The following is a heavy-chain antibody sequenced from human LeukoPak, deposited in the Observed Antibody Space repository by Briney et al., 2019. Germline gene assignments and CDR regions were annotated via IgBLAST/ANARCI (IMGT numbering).Heavy chain of an antibody. J-gene: IGHJ4*02. Sequence: GGSLRLSCAASGFSFSSYVMSWVRQAPGKGLEWVSAVSGSGGTTYYADSVKGRFTISRDNSKNTLYLQMNSLRAEDTAVYYCAKGLYSGSYYNYWGQGTLVTVSS. V-gene: IGHV3-23*01. D-gene: IGHD1-26*01. CDR2: VSGSGGTT. CDR3: AKGLYSGSYYNY. CDR1: GFSFSSYV.